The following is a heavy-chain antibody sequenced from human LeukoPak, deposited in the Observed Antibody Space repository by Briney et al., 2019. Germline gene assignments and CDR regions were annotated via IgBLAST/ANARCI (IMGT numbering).Heavy chain of an antibody. Sequence: GGSLRLSCAASGFTFSSYGMHWVRQAPGKGLEWVAFIRYDGSNKYYADSVKGRFTISRDNSKNTLYLHVNSLRPEDTAVYYCAKEGPLRYFDWLAYTYYYYYMDVWGKGTTVTISS. CDR2: IRYDGSNK. V-gene: IGHV3-30*02. J-gene: IGHJ6*03. CDR3: AKEGPLRYFDWLAYTYYYYYMDV. D-gene: IGHD3-9*01. CDR1: GFTFSSYG.